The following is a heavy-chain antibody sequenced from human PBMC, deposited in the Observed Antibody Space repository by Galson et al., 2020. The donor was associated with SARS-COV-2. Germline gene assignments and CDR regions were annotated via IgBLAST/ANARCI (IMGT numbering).Heavy chain of an antibody. CDR2: FDPEDGET. J-gene: IGHJ5*02. CDR3: ATARIVGVPNCFSP. V-gene: IGHV1-24*01. Sequence: ASVKVSCKVSGYTLTVLSMHWVRQAPGKGLEWMGGFDPEDGETIYAQKFQGRVTMTEDTSTDTAYMELSSLRSEDTAVYYCATARIVGVPNCFSPWCQGTLVTVSS. CDR1: GYTLTVLS. D-gene: IGHD1-26*01.